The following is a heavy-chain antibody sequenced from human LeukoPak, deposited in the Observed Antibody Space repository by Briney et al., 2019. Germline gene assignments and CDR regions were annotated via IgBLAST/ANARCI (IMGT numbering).Heavy chain of an antibody. CDR2: IYSGGST. J-gene: IGHJ4*02. Sequence: GGSLRLSCAASGFTVSSNYMSWVRQAPGKGLEWVSVIYSGGSTYYADSVKGRFTISRDNSKNTQYLQMNSLRAEDTAVYYCARDFTATGYFDYWGQGTLVTVSS. CDR1: GFTVSSNY. D-gene: IGHD5-18*01. V-gene: IGHV3-53*01. CDR3: ARDFTATGYFDY.